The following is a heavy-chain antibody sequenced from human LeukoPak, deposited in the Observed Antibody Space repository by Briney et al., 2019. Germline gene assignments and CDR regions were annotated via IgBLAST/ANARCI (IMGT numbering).Heavy chain of an antibody. Sequence: SEALSLTCTVSGGSISSYYWSWIRQPPGKGLEWIGYIYYSGSTNYNPSLKSRVTISVDTSKNQFSLKLSSVTAADTAVYYCASYSIAVAGLFDCWGQGTLVTVSS. V-gene: IGHV4-59*08. CDR2: IYYSGST. J-gene: IGHJ4*02. D-gene: IGHD6-19*01. CDR1: GGSISSYY. CDR3: ASYSIAVAGLFDC.